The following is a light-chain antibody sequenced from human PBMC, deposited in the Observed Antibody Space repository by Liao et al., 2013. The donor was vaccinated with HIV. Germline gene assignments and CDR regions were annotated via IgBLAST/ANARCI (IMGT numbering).Light chain of an antibody. J-gene: IGLJ2*01. CDR3: QAWDSSTAHVV. CDR2: KDS. CDR1: ALPKQY. V-gene: IGLV3-1*01. Sequence: SYELTQPPSVSVSPGQTARITCSGDALPKQYAYWYQQKPGQAPVLVIYKDSERPSGIPERFSGSNSGNTATLTISGTQAMDEADYSCQAWDSSTAHVVFGGGTKLTVL.